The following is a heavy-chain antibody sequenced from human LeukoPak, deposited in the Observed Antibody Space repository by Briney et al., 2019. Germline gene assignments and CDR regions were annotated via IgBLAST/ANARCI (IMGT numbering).Heavy chain of an antibody. CDR2: ISHDGNNK. Sequence: GGSLRLSCAASGFTFSSHGMSWVRQAPGKGLEWLAVISHDGNNKYYAESVKGRIAISRDNSMNTLYLQMNSLRAEDTAVYYCAKVRWGSDNALDSWGQGTLVTGSS. V-gene: IGHV3-30*18. D-gene: IGHD3-16*01. J-gene: IGHJ4*02. CDR1: GFTFSSHG. CDR3: AKVRWGSDNALDS.